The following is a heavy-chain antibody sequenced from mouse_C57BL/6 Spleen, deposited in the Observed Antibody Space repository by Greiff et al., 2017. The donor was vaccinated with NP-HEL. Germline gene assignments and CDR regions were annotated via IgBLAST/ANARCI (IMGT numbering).Heavy chain of an antibody. CDR2: IYPGDGDT. Sequence: VQLQQSGPELVKPGASVKISCKASGYAFSSSWMNWVKQRPGKGLEWIGRIYPGDGDTNYNGKFKGKATLTADKSSSTAYMQLSSLTSEDSAVYFCARSSWDVGYFDYWGQGTTLTVSS. CDR3: ARSSWDVGYFDY. D-gene: IGHD4-1*01. V-gene: IGHV1-82*01. J-gene: IGHJ2*01. CDR1: GYAFSSSW.